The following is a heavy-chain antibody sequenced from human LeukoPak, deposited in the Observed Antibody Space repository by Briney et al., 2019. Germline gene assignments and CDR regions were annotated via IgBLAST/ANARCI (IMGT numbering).Heavy chain of an antibody. J-gene: IGHJ4*02. CDR1: GYSFSTYW. V-gene: IGHV5-51*01. CDR3: ARRGSGWTIDY. Sequence: PGESLKISCKGSGYSFSTYWIGWVRRMPGKDLEWMGIIYPGDSDTRYSPSFQGQVTISADKSINTAYLQWNSLKASDTAMYYCARRGSGWTIDYWGQGTLVTVSS. D-gene: IGHD6-19*01. CDR2: IYPGDSDT.